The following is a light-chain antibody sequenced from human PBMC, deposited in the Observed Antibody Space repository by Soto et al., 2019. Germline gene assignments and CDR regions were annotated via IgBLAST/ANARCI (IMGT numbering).Light chain of an antibody. V-gene: IGKV3-15*01. CDR3: VQHNSFPIT. CDR1: RTVHSN. J-gene: IGKJ4*01. CDR2: GAS. Sequence: EIVMTQSPASVSVSPGDRVTLSCRASRTVHSNVAWYQHKPGQAPRLLIYGASFRATGMPARFSGSGFGTEFTLTISSLQPEDFATYYCVQHNSFPITFGGGTKVDIK.